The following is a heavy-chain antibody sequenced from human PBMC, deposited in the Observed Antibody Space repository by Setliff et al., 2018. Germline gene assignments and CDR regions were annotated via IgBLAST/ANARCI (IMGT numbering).Heavy chain of an antibody. CDR3: AKCASYYNFWSTYCYMDI. J-gene: IGHJ6*03. CDR2: ISYDGSNK. Sequence: PGGSLRLSCAASGFTFSTYGMHWVRQAPGKGLEWVAVISYDGSNKYYADSVKGRFTISRDNSKNTLYLQMNSLRTEDTAVYYCAKCASYYNFWSTYCYMDIWGKGTTVTVSS. D-gene: IGHD3-3*01. V-gene: IGHV3-30*18. CDR1: GFTFSTYG.